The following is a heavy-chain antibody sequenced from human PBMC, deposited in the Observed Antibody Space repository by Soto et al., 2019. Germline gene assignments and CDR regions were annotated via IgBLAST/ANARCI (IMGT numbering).Heavy chain of an antibody. Sequence: PSETLSLTCTVSRGSVSSSGYYWAWIRQPPGNSLEWIGSINFAGTTYYNLSLKSRVTISVDTSKNYFSLKLTSVTAADTAVYYCARLPGYTYANYFDFWGHGTLVTVS. D-gene: IGHD5-18*01. CDR2: INFAGTT. CDR1: RGSVSSSGYY. CDR3: ARLPGYTYANYFDF. J-gene: IGHJ4*01. V-gene: IGHV4-39*02.